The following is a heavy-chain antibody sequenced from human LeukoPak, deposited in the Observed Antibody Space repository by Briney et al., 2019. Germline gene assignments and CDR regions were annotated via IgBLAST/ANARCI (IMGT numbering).Heavy chain of an antibody. CDR2: ISYDGSNK. CDR3: AKRPYYTGDDAFDI. D-gene: IGHD2/OR15-2a*01. V-gene: IGHV3-30*18. CDR1: GFTFSSYG. J-gene: IGHJ3*02. Sequence: GGSLRLSCAASGFTFSSYGMHWVRQAPGKGLEWVAVISYDGSNKYYADSVKGRFTISRDNSKNTLYLQMNSLRAEDTAVYYCAKRPYYTGDDAFDIWGQGTMVTVSS.